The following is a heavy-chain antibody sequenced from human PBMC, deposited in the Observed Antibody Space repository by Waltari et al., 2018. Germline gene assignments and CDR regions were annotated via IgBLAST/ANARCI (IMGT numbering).Heavy chain of an antibody. D-gene: IGHD7-27*01. CDR1: GFTFSTYW. Sequence: EVQLVESGGALVQPGGSLRISCATSGFTFSTYWMHWVRQAPGKGLMWVAHIESDESRTTYAESVKGRFTISRDNAKNTVYLQMNSLRDDDTAVYYCVRDEPGDGLDYWGQGTLVTVSS. CDR3: VRDEPGDGLDY. CDR2: IESDESRT. V-gene: IGHV3-74*03. J-gene: IGHJ4*02.